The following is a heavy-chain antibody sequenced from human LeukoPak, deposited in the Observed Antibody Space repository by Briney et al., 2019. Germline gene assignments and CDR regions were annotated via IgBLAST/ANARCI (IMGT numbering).Heavy chain of an antibody. CDR3: ARDFAREFTIDY. Sequence: GGSLRLSCAASGFTFSNYKMNWVRQPPGKGLQWVSYISSSSNIIYYADSVKGRFTISTDNAKKSLFLQMNSLRAEDTAVYYCARDFAREFTIDYWGQGALVTVSS. J-gene: IGHJ4*02. CDR1: GFTFSNYK. D-gene: IGHD3-10*01. V-gene: IGHV3-48*01. CDR2: ISSSSNII.